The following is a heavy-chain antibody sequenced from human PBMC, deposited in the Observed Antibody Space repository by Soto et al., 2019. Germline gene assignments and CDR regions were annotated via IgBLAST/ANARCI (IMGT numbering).Heavy chain of an antibody. J-gene: IGHJ3*02. V-gene: IGHV4-59*01. D-gene: IGHD5-18*01. CDR3: ARRYGKNAFDI. CDR1: GGSISSYY. CDR2: IYYSGSA. Sequence: SETLSLTCTVSGGSISSYYWSWIRQPPGKGLEWIGYIYYSGSANYNPSLKSRVTISVDTSKNQFSLKLSSVTAADTAVYYCARRYGKNAFDIWGQGTMVTVSS.